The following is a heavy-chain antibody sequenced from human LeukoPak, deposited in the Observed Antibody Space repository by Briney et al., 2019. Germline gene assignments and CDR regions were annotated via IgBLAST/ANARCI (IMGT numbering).Heavy chain of an antibody. CDR2: ISSSSSYI. CDR3: AKDLRRTPGSLAD. CDR1: GFTFSSYS. J-gene: IGHJ4*02. Sequence: PGGSLRLSCAASGFTFSSYSMNWVRQAPGKGLEWVSSISSSSSYIYYADSVKGRFTISRDNSKNKLHLQKNSLRAEDTAIYYCAKDLRRTPGSLADWGQGALVTVSS. D-gene: IGHD3-10*01. V-gene: IGHV3-21*04.